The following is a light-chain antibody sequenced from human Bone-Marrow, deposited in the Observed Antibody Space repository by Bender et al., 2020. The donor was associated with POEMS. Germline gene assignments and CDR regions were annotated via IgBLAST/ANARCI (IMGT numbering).Light chain of an antibody. CDR2: EVS. CDR1: NNDVGVYDY. Sequence: QSVLTQPPSASGSPEQSVTISCTGTNNDVGVYDYVSWYQQHPGEAPKLIIYEVSKRPSGVPDRFSGSKSGNTASLTVSGLQAEDEADYYCCSFAGNNNLVFGGGTKLTVL. J-gene: IGLJ2*01. CDR3: CSFAGNNNLV. V-gene: IGLV2-8*01.